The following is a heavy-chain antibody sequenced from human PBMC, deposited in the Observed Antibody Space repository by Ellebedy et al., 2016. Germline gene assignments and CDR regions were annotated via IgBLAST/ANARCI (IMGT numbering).Heavy chain of an antibody. J-gene: IGHJ6*02. CDR3: ARQDCSSTSCYAGAYYYYAMDV. V-gene: IGHV4-39*01. CDR1: GGSISSSSYY. CDR2: IYYSGST. Sequence: SETPSLTCTVSGGSISSSSYYWGWIRQPPGTGLEWIGSIYYSGSTYYNPSLKSRVTISVDTSKNQFSLKLTSVTAADTAVYYCARQDCSSTSCYAGAYYYYAMDVWGQGTTVTVSS. D-gene: IGHD2-2*01.